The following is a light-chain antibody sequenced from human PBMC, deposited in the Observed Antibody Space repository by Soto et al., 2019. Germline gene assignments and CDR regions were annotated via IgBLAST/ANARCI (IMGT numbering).Light chain of an antibody. CDR3: QQYNSYPIN. V-gene: IGKV1-5*03. J-gene: IGKJ5*01. CDR2: KAS. Sequence: DIQMTHSPSTLSASVLYIVTITFRASQSISSWLAWYQQKPGKAPKLLIYKASSLESGVPSRFSGSGSGTEFTLTISSLQPDDFATYYCQQYNSYPINFGQGTRLEIK. CDR1: QSISSW.